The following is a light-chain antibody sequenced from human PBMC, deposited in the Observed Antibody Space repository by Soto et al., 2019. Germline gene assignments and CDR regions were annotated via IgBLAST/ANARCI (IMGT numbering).Light chain of an antibody. CDR1: KLGEKY. J-gene: IGLJ2*01. CDR2: QDR. CDR3: QAWDSSTYVV. V-gene: IGLV3-1*01. Sequence: SYELTQPPSVSVSPGQTASITCSGEKLGEKYACWYQQRPGQSPVRVIYQDRKRPSGIPERFSGSNSGNTATLTISGTQAMDEADYYCQAWDSSTYVVFGGGTKLTVL.